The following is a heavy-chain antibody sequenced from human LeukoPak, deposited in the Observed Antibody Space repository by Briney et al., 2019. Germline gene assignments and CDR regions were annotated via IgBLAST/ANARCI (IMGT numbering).Heavy chain of an antibody. CDR3: ARFHPVMTPTYYFDY. CDR2: ISSSGSTI. J-gene: IGHJ4*02. D-gene: IGHD2-15*01. Sequence: GGSLRLSCAASGFTFSDYYMSWIRQAPGKGLEWVSYISSSGSTIYYADSVKGRFTISRDNAKNSLYLQMNSLRAEDTAVYYCARFHPVMTPTYYFDYWGQGTLVTVSS. CDR1: GFTFSDYY. V-gene: IGHV3-11*04.